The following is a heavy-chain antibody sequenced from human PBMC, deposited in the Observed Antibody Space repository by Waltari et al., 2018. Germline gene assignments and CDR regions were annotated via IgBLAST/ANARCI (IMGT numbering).Heavy chain of an antibody. J-gene: IGHJ5*02. CDR2: LHYSGNT. D-gene: IGHD3-10*01. CDR3: ATSGNLGVIGT. Sequence: QVQLQQSGPRLVKPSEILTLSCTISGGSINRFYFSWLRQAPGKRLEWIAHLHYSGNTNYNPSFNSRITISLDRSKSELSLNLNSVTTADTAVYYCATSGNLGVIGTWDQGTRVIVSS. V-gene: IGHV4-59*03. CDR1: GGSINRFY.